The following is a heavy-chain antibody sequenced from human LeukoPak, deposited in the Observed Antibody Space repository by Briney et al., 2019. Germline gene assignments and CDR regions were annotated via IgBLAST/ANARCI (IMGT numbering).Heavy chain of an antibody. V-gene: IGHV3-30*02. CDR3: AKDPYSNFPGIFY. CDR2: IRYDGSNK. J-gene: IGHJ4*02. Sequence: GGSLRLSCAASGFTFSSYCMHWVRQAPGKGLEWVAFIRYDGSNKYYADSVKGRFTISRDNSKNTLYLQMNSLRAEDTAVYYCAKDPYSNFPGIFYWGQGTLVTVSS. CDR1: GFTFSSYC. D-gene: IGHD4-11*01.